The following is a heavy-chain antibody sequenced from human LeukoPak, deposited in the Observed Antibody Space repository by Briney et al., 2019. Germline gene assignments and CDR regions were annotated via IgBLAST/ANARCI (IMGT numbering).Heavy chain of an antibody. CDR2: ISVSGTTI. J-gene: IGHJ4*02. CDR1: GFTFSSYE. D-gene: IGHD7-27*01. Sequence: PGGSLRLSCAASGFTFSSYEMNWVRQAPGKGLEWVSHISVSGTTIYYADSVKGRFTISRDNAKNSLYLQMNSLRAEDTAVYYCARIXNWDFXYWGQGTLVTVSS. CDR3: ARIXNWDFXY. V-gene: IGHV3-48*03.